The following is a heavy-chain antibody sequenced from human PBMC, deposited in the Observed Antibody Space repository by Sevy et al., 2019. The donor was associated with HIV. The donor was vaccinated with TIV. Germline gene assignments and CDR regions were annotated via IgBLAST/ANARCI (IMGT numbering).Heavy chain of an antibody. Sequence: GGCLRLSCAASGFTFSKYWMGWVRQAPGKGLEWVTNIKQDAGQKYYVDSVKGRFTISRDNAKNSLYLQMNSLRAEDMAVYFCARDDGNYYFHYWGQGTLVTVSS. CDR1: GFTFSKYW. J-gene: IGHJ4*02. V-gene: IGHV3-7*01. CDR3: ARDDGNYYFHY. D-gene: IGHD1-7*01. CDR2: IKQDAGQK.